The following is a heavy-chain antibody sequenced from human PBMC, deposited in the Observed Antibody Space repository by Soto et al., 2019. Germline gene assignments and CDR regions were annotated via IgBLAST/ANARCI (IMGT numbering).Heavy chain of an antibody. CDR3: ARNVHYDFWSGYYLDY. CDR1: GYTFTSYG. D-gene: IGHD3-3*01. V-gene: IGHV4-59*01. Sequence: SCKASGYTFTSYGISWIRQAPGKGLEYIGYIYYTGSTNYSPSLNRRSTISLDTSTNQVSLKLRSVTASDTAAYYCARNVHYDFWSGYYLDYWGQGTRVTVSS. CDR2: IYYTGST. J-gene: IGHJ4*02.